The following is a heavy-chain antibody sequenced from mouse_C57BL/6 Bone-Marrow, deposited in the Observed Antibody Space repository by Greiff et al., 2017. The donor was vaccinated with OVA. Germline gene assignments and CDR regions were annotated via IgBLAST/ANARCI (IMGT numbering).Heavy chain of an antibody. CDR2: IDPENGDT. CDR3: TRRDGYRAWFAY. CDR1: GFNIKDDY. Sequence: VQLQQSGAELVRPGASVKLSCTASGFNIKDDYMHWVKQRPEQGLEWIGWIDPENGDTEYASKFQGKATITADTSSNTAYLQLSSLTSEDTAVYYCTRRDGYRAWFAYWGQGTLVTVSA. V-gene: IGHV14-4*01. J-gene: IGHJ3*01. D-gene: IGHD2-3*01.